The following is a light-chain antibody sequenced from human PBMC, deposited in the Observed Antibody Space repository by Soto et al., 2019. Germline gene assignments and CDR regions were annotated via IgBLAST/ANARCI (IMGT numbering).Light chain of an antibody. CDR3: CSYAGSYTLYV. CDR2: DVS. J-gene: IGLJ1*01. V-gene: IGLV2-11*01. CDR1: SSDVGGYNY. Sequence: QSALTQPRSVSGSPGQSVTISCTGTSSDVGGYNYVSWYQQHPGKARKLMIYDVSKRPSGVPDRFSGSKSGNTASLTISGLQAEDEADYYCCSYAGSYTLYVFGTGTKVTV.